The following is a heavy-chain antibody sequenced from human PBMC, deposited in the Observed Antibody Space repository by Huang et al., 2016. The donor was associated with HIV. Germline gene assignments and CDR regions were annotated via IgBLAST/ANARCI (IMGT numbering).Heavy chain of an antibody. Sequence: QLQLQESGPGLVKASETLSLTCIVSGGSISSSNYYWGWVCQPPGKGLEWIGSIYYGGNTFYNPSFKSRVTISVDTSKNQLSLKVRSVTAADTAVYYCARHNIYCSGGGCCSFDYWGQGTLVTVSS. D-gene: IGHD2-15*01. J-gene: IGHJ4*02. CDR2: IYYGGNT. V-gene: IGHV4-39*01. CDR1: GGSISSSNYY. CDR3: ARHNIYCSGGGCCSFDY.